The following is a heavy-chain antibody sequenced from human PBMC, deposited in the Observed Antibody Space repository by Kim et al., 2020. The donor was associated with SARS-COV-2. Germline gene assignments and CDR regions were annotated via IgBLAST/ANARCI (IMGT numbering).Heavy chain of an antibody. D-gene: IGHD3-22*01. CDR3: AIHEYYYDSSGYYYYYGMDV. CDR2: MNPNSGNT. V-gene: IGHV1-8*01. Sequence: ASVKVSCKASGYTFTSYDINWVRQATGQGLEWMGWMNPNSGNTGYAQKFQGRVTMTRNTSISTAYMELSSLRSEDTAVYYCAIHEYYYDSSGYYYYYGMDVWGQGTTVTVSS. CDR1: GYTFTSYD. J-gene: IGHJ6*02.